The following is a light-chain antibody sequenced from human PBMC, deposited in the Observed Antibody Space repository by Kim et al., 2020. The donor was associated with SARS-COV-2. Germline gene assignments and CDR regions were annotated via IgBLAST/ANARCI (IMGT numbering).Light chain of an antibody. V-gene: IGLV3-21*04. Sequence: SYELTQPPSVSVAPGKTATITCGGNDIGDKSVHWYQQKPGQAPLLVINYDSGRPSGVPERFSGSNSGYAAALTINRDEAGDEADYYCQVWDATGGHVIFGGGTQLTVL. CDR1: DIGDKS. CDR2: YDS. J-gene: IGLJ2*01. CDR3: QVWDATGGHVI.